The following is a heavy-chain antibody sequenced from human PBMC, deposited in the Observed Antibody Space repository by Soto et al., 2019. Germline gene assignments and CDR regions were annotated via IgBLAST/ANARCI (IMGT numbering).Heavy chain of an antibody. CDR2: INHSGST. D-gene: IGHD2-21*01. CDR3: ARGTYLVLFDY. CDR1: GGSFSGYY. V-gene: IGHV4-34*01. J-gene: IGHJ4*02. Sequence: QVQLQQWGAGLLKPSETLSLTCAVYGGSFSGYYWSWIRQPPGKGLEWIGEINHSGSTNYNPSLKSRVTISGDTSKNQFSLKLSSVTAADTAVYYWARGTYLVLFDYWGQGTLVTVSS.